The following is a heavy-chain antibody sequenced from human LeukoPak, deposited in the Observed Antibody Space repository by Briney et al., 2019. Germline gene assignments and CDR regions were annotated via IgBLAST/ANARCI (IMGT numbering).Heavy chain of an antibody. V-gene: IGHV1-18*01. CDR2: ISAYNGNT. CDR1: GYTFISYG. D-gene: IGHD6-19*01. J-gene: IGHJ4*02. Sequence: ASVKVSCKASGYTFISYGISWVRQAPGQGLEWMGWISAYNGNTNYAQKLQGRVTMTTDTSTSTAYMELRSLRSDDTAVYYCARDTGWYSSGWFLDYWGQGTLVTVSS. CDR3: ARDTGWYSSGWFLDY.